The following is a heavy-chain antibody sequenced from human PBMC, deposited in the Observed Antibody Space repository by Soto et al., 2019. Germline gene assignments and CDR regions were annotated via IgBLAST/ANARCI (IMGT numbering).Heavy chain of an antibody. CDR1: GFTFTSSA. D-gene: IGHD3-3*01. Sequence: GASVKVSCKASGFTFTSSAVQWVRQARGQRLEWIGWIVVGSGNTNYAQKFQERVTISVDTSKNQFSLKLSSVTAADTAVYYCARLIYDSPRFDPWGQGTLVTVSS. CDR2: IVVGSGNT. CDR3: ARLIYDSPRFDP. J-gene: IGHJ5*02. V-gene: IGHV1-58*01.